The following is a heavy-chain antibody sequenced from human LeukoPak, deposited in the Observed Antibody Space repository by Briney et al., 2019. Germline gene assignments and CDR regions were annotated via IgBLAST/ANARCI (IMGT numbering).Heavy chain of an antibody. V-gene: IGHV3-53*01. CDR1: EFTVCSNY. CDR3: AKDIHLST. Sequence: GGSLRLSCAAAEFTVCSNYMSWVRQAPGKGLEWASLIGASGESTYYADSVKGRFTISRDNSKNTLSLQMNSLRVEDTAMYFCAKDIHLSTWGLGTMVTVSS. D-gene: IGHD2-15*01. J-gene: IGHJ3*01. CDR2: IGASGEST.